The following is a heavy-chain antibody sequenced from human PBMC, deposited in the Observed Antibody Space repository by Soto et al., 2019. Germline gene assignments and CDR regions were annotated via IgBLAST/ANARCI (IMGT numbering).Heavy chain of an antibody. CDR1: GFTFSSYG. CDR2: ISYDGSNK. J-gene: IGHJ6*02. V-gene: IGHV3-30*18. CDR3: AKDQEVGAKSRDYYYHGMDV. Sequence: GGSLRLSCAASGFTFSSYGMHWVRQAPGKGLEWVAVISYDGSNKYYADSVKGRFTISRDNSKNTLYLQMNSLRAEDTAVYYCAKDQEVGAKSRDYYYHGMDVWGQGTTVTVSS. D-gene: IGHD1-26*01.